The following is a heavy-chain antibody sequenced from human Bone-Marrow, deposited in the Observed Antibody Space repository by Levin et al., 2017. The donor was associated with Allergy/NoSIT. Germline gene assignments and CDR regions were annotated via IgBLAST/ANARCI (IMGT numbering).Heavy chain of an antibody. CDR3: ARLVVGAKGWFAP. Sequence: ASVKVSCKASGYTFRNYGISWVRQXXGXGLEWLGWISTDTGNRHYAQNLQGRVTMTTDTSTDTAHLELRSLRSDDTAIYYCARLVVGAKGWFAPWGQGTPVTVSS. CDR1: GYTFRNYG. V-gene: IGHV1-18*01. J-gene: IGHJ5*02. CDR2: ISTDTGNR. D-gene: IGHD2-21*01.